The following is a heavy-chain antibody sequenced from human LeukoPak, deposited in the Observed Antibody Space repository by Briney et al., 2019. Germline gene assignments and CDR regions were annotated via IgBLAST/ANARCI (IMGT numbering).Heavy chain of an antibody. D-gene: IGHD6-13*01. Sequence: GGSLRLSCAASGVTFSGYSMNWVRQAPGKGLEWVSAITATSLHIYYADSVKGRFTISRDNSQNTLYLQMNSLRTEDTALYFCAKDRTMAADGTYFDYWGQGTLVTVSS. J-gene: IGHJ4*02. V-gene: IGHV3-21*01. CDR3: AKDRTMAADGTYFDY. CDR1: GVTFSGYS. CDR2: ITATSLHI.